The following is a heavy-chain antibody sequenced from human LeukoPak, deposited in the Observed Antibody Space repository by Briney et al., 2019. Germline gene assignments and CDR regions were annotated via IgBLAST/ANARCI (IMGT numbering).Heavy chain of an antibody. CDR2: FYHGGST. J-gene: IGHJ4*02. CDR1: GYSISTGYY. CDR3: ARAGVMSTIGRFDY. Sequence: PSETLSLTCTVSGYSISTGYYWDWIRQPPGKGLEWIGTFYHGGSTYYNPSLKSRVTISVDTSKNQFSLNLTSVTAADTAVYYCARAGVMSTIGRFDYWGQGTLVTVSS. D-gene: IGHD5-24*01. V-gene: IGHV4-38-2*02.